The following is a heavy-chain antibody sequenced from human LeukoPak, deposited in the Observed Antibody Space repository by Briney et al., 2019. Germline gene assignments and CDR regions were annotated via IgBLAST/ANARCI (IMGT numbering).Heavy chain of an antibody. J-gene: IGHJ4*02. V-gene: IGHV3-21*04. CDR3: ARDSSGWYYFDY. Sequence: GGSLRLSCAASGFTFSSYSVNWVRQAPGKGLEWVSSITSSSSYIYYADSVKGRFTISRDNAKNSLYLQMNSLRAEDTAVYYCARDSSGWYYFDYWGRGTRVTVSS. D-gene: IGHD6-19*01. CDR1: GFTFSSYS. CDR2: ITSSSSYI.